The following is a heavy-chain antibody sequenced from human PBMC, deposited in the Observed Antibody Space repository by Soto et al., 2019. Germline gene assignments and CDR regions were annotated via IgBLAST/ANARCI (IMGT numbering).Heavy chain of an antibody. CDR3: ARGAAAAAYGMDV. Sequence: PSETLSLTCAVYGGSFSGFYWSWIRQPPGKGLEWIGEINHSGSTNYNPSLKSRVTISVDTSKNQFSLKLGSVTAADPAVYNCARGAAAAAYGMDVWGQGTTVTVSS. CDR2: INHSGST. CDR1: GGSFSGFY. D-gene: IGHD6-13*01. V-gene: IGHV4-34*01. J-gene: IGHJ6*02.